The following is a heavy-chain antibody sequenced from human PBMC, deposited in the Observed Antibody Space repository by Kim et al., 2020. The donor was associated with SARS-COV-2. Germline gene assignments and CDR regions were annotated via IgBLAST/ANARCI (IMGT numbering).Heavy chain of an antibody. D-gene: IGHD3-22*01. Sequence: SETLSLTCAVYGGSFSGYYWSWIRQPPGKGLEWIGEINHSGSTNYNPSLKSRVTISVDTSKNQFSLKLSSVTAADTAVYYCARARYYYDSSGLYGMDVWGQGTTVTVSS. CDR2: INHSGST. V-gene: IGHV4-34*01. CDR1: GGSFSGYY. CDR3: ARARYYYDSSGLYGMDV. J-gene: IGHJ6*02.